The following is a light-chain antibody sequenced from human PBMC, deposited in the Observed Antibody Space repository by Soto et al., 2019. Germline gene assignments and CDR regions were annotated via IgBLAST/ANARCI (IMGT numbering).Light chain of an antibody. CDR3: QQYNSWPLT. CDR2: GAC. CDR1: QSVASN. Sequence: IVISQSPVTLSMSVGERVILSCRARQSVASNLAWSQQKPGQAPRRLRYGACARSTGLPDRVCGSGSGPDFTLTISRLQSEYFAVYHCQQYNSWPLTFGQGTKVDIK. V-gene: IGKV3-15*01. J-gene: IGKJ1*01.